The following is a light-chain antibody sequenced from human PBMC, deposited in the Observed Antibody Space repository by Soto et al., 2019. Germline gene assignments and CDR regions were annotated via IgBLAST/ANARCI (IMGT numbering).Light chain of an antibody. CDR3: CSLTTSHTYV. J-gene: IGLJ1*01. V-gene: IGLV2-14*03. CDR2: HVT. Sequence: QSALTQPASVSGSPGQSITISCTGTSSDIGHYDYVSWYQQHPGKAPKLMIYHVTYRPSGVSNRYSGSKSGNSASLPISGPQADDEADYYCCSLTTSHTYVFGSGTKVTVL. CDR1: SSDIGHYDY.